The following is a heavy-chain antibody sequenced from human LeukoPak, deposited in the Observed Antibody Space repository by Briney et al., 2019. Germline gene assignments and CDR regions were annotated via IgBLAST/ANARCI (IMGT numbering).Heavy chain of an antibody. Sequence: SEILYITCTVSGAFISVSGYYCTWTRQHPREGLEWLGFIHPGGSIYYNPSLSGRLIISADTSKNQMSLKLSSVTAADTAVYYCSTGGDTAKGGDSWGQGTLVTVSS. CDR2: IHPGGSI. V-gene: IGHV4-31*03. CDR3: STGGDTAKGGDS. J-gene: IGHJ4*02. D-gene: IGHD5-18*01. CDR1: GAFISVSGYY.